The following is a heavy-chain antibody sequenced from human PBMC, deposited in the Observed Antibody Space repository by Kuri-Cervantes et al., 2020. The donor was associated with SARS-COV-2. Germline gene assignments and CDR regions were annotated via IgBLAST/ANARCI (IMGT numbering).Heavy chain of an antibody. CDR2: ISAYNGNT. D-gene: IGHD6-19*01. CDR3: ARDLGAPRDPQRIAVAEGVPDY. CDR1: GSTFTSRG. V-gene: IGHV1-18*01. Sequence: ASVTVSCKASGSTFTSRGISWVRQAPGQGLEWMGWISAYNGNTNYAQKLQGRVTMTTDTSTSTAYMELRSLRSDDTAVYYCARDLGAPRDPQRIAVAEGVPDYWGQGTLVTVSS. J-gene: IGHJ4*02.